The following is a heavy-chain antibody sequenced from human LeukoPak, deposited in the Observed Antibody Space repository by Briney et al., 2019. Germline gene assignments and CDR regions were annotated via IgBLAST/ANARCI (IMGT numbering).Heavy chain of an antibody. D-gene: IGHD3-22*01. CDR1: GGTSSSYA. CDR2: IIPIFGTA. CDR3: VYYYDSSGYYSRNYYFDY. V-gene: IGHV1-69*06. Sequence: GASVKVSCKASGGTSSSYAISWVRQAPGQGLEWMGGIIPIFGTANYAQKFQGRVTITADKSTSTAYMELSSLRSEDTAVYYCVYYYDSSGYYSRNYYFDYWGQGTLVTVSS. J-gene: IGHJ4*02.